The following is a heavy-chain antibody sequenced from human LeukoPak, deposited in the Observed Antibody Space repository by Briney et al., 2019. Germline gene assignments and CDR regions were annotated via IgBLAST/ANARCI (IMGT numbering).Heavy chain of an antibody. V-gene: IGHV1-46*01. J-gene: IGHJ5*02. Sequence: AASVKVSCKVSGYTFTSFYMHWVRQAPGQWLEWMGIITPSGGSTSYAQKFQGRVTMTRDTSTRTVYMELSSLRSEDTAVYYCARVGKQWLVLRGWFDPWGQGTLVTVSS. CDR2: ITPSGGST. CDR3: ARVGKQWLVLRGWFDP. D-gene: IGHD6-19*01. CDR1: GYTFTSFY.